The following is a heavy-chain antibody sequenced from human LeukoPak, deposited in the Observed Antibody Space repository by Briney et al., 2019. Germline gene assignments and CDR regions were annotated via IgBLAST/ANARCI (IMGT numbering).Heavy chain of an antibody. CDR2: INHSGST. D-gene: IGHD3-10*01. J-gene: IGHJ4*02. CDR3: ARDRPYYFGSGSYYDGFDS. V-gene: IGHV4-34*01. Sequence: SETLSLTCAVYGGSFSGYYWSWIRQPPGKGLEWIGEINHSGSTNYNPSLKSRVTISVDTSKNQFSLKLSSVTAADTALYYCARDRPYYFGSGSYYDGFDSWGQGTLVTVSS. CDR1: GGSFSGYY.